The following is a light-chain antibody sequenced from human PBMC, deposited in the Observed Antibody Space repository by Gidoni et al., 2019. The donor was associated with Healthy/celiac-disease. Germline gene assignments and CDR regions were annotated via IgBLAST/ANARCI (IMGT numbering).Light chain of an antibody. J-gene: IGKJ4*01. V-gene: IGKV1-6*01. CDR3: LRDYNYPT. CDR2: AAS. Sequence: AIQMTQSPSSLSASVGDRVTITCRASQGIRNDLGWYQQKPGKAPKLLIYAASSLQSGVPSRCSGSGSGTDFTLTISSLQPEDFATYYCLRDYNYPTFGGGTKMEIK. CDR1: QGIRND.